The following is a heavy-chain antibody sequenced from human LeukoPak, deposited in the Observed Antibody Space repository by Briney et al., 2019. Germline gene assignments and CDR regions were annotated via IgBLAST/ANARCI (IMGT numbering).Heavy chain of an antibody. J-gene: IGHJ4*02. D-gene: IGHD6-19*01. V-gene: IGHV3-33*01. CDR2: IWYDGSNK. Sequence: PGGSLRLSCAASGFTFSSYGMHRVRQAPGKGLEWVAVIWYDGSNKYYADSVKGRFTISRDNSKNTLYLQMNSLRAEDTAVYYCARDRLGSGWSSFDYWGQGTLVTVSS. CDR3: ARDRLGSGWSSFDY. CDR1: GFTFSSYG.